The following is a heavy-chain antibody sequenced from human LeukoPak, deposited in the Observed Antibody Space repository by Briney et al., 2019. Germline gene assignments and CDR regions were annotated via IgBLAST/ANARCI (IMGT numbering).Heavy chain of an antibody. Sequence: PSETLSLTCTVSGGSISSYYWSWIRQPPGKGLEWIGYIYSSGSTNYNPSLESRVTISVDTSKNQFSLKLSPVTAADTAVYYCATLRDGYEFDYWGQGTLVTVSS. J-gene: IGHJ4*02. CDR1: GGSISSYY. V-gene: IGHV4-59*01. CDR2: IYSSGST. CDR3: ATLRDGYEFDY. D-gene: IGHD5-24*01.